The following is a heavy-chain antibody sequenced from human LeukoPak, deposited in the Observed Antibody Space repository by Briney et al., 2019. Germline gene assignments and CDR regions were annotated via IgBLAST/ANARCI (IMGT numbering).Heavy chain of an antibody. D-gene: IGHD3-9*01. CDR3: ARDRYYDILTGYYRGFWFDP. J-gene: IGHJ5*02. V-gene: IGHV1-18*01. Sequence: ASVKVSCKASGYTFTSYGISWVRQAPGQGLEWMGWISAYNGNTNYAQKLQGRVTMTTDTSTSTAYMELRSLRSDDTAVYYCARDRYYDILTGYYRGFWFDPWGQGTLVTVSS. CDR1: GYTFTSYG. CDR2: ISAYNGNT.